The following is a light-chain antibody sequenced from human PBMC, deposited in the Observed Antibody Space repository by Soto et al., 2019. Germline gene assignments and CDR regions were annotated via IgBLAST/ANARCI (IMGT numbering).Light chain of an antibody. CDR1: QSISSY. CDR2: KAS. J-gene: IGKJ1*01. V-gene: IGKV1-5*03. Sequence: DIQMTQSPSSLSASVGDGVTITCRASQSISSYLNWYQQKPGKTPKLLIYKASSLESGVPSRFSGSGSGTEFTLTISSLQPDDFATYYCHQYDSYWTFGQGTKVDIK. CDR3: HQYDSYWT.